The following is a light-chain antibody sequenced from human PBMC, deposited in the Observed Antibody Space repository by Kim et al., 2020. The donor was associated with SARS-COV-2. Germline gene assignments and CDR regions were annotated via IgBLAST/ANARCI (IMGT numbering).Light chain of an antibody. Sequence: DIQMTQSPSSLSASVGDRVAITCRAGHNINSYLHWYQLKPGKAPKLLIYAASILQTGVPSRFSGRGSGTDFTLTISSLQPEDFATYYCQQTYSTPYTFGQGTKLEIK. CDR2: AAS. CDR3: QQTYSTPYT. J-gene: IGKJ2*01. CDR1: HNINSY. V-gene: IGKV1-39*01.